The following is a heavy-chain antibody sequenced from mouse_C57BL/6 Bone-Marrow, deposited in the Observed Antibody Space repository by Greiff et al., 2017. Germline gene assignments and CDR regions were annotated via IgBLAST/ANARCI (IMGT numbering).Heavy chain of an antibody. D-gene: IGHD2-3*01. CDR1: GFNIKDDY. J-gene: IGHJ2*01. V-gene: IGHV14-4*01. CDR2: IDPENGDT. CDR3: TTYDNDY. Sequence: VHVKQSGAELVRPGASVKLSCTASGFNIKDDYMHWVKQRPEQGLEWIGWIDPENGDTEYASKFQGKATITADTSSNTAYLQLSSLTSEDTAVYYCTTYDNDYWGQGTTLTVSS.